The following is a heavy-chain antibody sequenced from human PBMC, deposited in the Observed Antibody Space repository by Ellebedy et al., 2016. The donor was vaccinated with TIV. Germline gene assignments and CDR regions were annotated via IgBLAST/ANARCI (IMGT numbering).Heavy chain of an antibody. J-gene: IGHJ4*02. CDR3: ATYAAPY. CDR2: INKDGGET. V-gene: IGHV3-7*01. CDR1: GFTFSSYW. D-gene: IGHD2-2*01. Sequence: GESLKISCAASGFTFSSYWMSWVRQAPGKGPEWVANINKDGGETYYVDSVRGRFTISRDNAKSSLFLQMSNLRVEDTAVYYCATYAAPYWGRGTLVTVSS.